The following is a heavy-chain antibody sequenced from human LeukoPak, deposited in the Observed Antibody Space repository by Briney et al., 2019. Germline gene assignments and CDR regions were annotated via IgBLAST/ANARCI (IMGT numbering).Heavy chain of an antibody. J-gene: IGHJ4*02. CDR1: GFTFSSYG. D-gene: IGHD6-13*01. V-gene: IGHV3-30*18. Sequence: GRSLRLSCAASGFTFSSYGMHWVRQAPGKGLEWVAVISYDGSNKYYADSVKGRFTISRDNSKNTLYLQMNSLRAEDTAVYYCAKGSQPGVAAAVDYWGQGTLVTVSS. CDR3: AKGSQPGVAAAVDY. CDR2: ISYDGSNK.